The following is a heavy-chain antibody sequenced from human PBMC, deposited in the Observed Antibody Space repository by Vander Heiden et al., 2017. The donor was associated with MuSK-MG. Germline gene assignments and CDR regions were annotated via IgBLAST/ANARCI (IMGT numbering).Heavy chain of an antibody. D-gene: IGHD3-10*01. V-gene: IGHV4-61*02. J-gene: IGHJ6*02. Sequence: QVQLQESGPGLVKPSQTLSLTCTVPGGSISSGSYYWSWIRQPAGKGLEWIGRIYTSGSTNYNTSLKRRGTISVDTSKNQFSRKLSSVTAAETAVYYCARDVSVGDYGAGSYPMDVWGQGTPITVCS. CDR1: GGSISSGSYY. CDR2: IYTSGST. CDR3: ARDVSVGDYGAGSYPMDV.